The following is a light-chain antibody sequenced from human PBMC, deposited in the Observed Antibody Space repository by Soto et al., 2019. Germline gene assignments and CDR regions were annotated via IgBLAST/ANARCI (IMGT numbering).Light chain of an antibody. Sequence: DIQLTQSPSFLSASVGDRVTITCRASQGISNYLAWYQQKPGKAPNLLIYVASTLQSGVPSRFSGSGSGTKFTLTISRLQPEDLATYYCQQLFSFPPTFGQGTRLEIK. CDR1: QGISNY. CDR3: QQLFSFPPT. V-gene: IGKV1-9*01. CDR2: VAS. J-gene: IGKJ5*01.